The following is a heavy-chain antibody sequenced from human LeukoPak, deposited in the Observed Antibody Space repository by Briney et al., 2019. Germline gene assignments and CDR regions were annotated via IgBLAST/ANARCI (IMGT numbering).Heavy chain of an antibody. Sequence: GASVKVSCKASGYTFTGYYMHWVRQAPGQGLEWMGWINPNSGGTNYAQKVQGRDTMTRDTSISTAYMELSRLRSDDTAVYYCARSPFYDYVWGSYPPSDYWGQGTLVTVSS. D-gene: IGHD3-16*01. CDR3: ARSPFYDYVWGSYPPSDY. CDR2: INPNSGGT. J-gene: IGHJ4*02. CDR1: GYTFTGYY. V-gene: IGHV1-2*02.